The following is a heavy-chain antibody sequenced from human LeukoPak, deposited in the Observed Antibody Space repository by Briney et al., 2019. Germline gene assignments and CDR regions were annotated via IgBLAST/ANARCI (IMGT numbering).Heavy chain of an antibody. CDR3: AKDGELRYFDWLFLSYMDV. CDR2: ISGSGGST. V-gene: IGHV3-23*01. D-gene: IGHD3-9*01. Sequence: GGSLRLSCAASGFTFSSYAMSWVRQAPGKGLEWVSAISGSGGSTYYADSVKGRFTISRDNSKNTLYLQMNSLRAEDTAVYYCAKDGELRYFDWLFLSYMDVWGKGTTVTVSS. CDR1: GFTFSSYA. J-gene: IGHJ6*03.